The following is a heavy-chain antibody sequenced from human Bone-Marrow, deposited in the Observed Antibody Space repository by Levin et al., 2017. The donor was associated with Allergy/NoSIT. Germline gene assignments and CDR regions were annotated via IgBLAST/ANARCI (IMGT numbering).Heavy chain of an antibody. V-gene: IGHV3-23*01. CDR3: AKYCSGVSCYSGLDP. CDR1: GFTFSNYF. J-gene: IGHJ5*02. CDR2: ISSDGTT. D-gene: IGHD2-15*01. Sequence: AGGSLRLSCAGSGFTFSNYFMSWVRQAPGKLLDCVSTISSDGTTYYAGSVKGRFTISRDNSKNTLYLQVNSLRAEDTAVYYCAKYCSGVSCYSGLDPWGQGTLVSVSS.